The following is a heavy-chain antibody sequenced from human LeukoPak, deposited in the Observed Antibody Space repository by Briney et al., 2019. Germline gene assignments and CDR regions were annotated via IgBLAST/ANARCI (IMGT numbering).Heavy chain of an antibody. V-gene: IGHV4-39*01. CDR1: GGSISSSSYY. CDR3: ARGTRYSSGWSQLDY. Sequence: SETLSLTCTVSGGSISSSSYYWGWIRQPPGKGLEWIGSIYYSGSTYYNPSLKSRVTISVDTSKNQFSLKLSSVTAADTAVYYCARGTRYSSGWSQLDYWGQGTLVTVSS. J-gene: IGHJ4*02. D-gene: IGHD6-19*01. CDR2: IYYSGST.